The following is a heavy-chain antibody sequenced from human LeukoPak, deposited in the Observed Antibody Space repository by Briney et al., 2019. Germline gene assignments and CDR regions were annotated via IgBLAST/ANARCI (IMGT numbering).Heavy chain of an antibody. Sequence: GGSLRLSCAASGFTFSNYGMHWVRQAPGKGLEWVSVISYDGSNKYYADSVKGRFTISRDNSKNTLYLQMNSLRAEDTAMYYCAKNSGSTALWGQGTLVTVS. V-gene: IGHV3-30*18. D-gene: IGHD1-26*01. CDR1: GFTFSNYG. J-gene: IGHJ4*02. CDR2: ISYDGSNK. CDR3: AKNSGSTAL.